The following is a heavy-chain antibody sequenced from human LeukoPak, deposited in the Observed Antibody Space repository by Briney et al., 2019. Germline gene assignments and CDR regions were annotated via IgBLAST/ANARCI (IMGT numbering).Heavy chain of an antibody. V-gene: IGHV3-23*01. CDR2: ISTSGGRT. CDR3: AKLKGEVGVGGQWYFDL. Sequence: GGSLRLSCAASGFTFSTYALSWVRQAPGKGLQWVSVISTSGGRTSYADSVKGRFTISRDNSKNTLYLQINSLRAEDTAVYYCAKLKGEVGVGGQWYFDLWGQGTLVTVSS. J-gene: IGHJ4*02. D-gene: IGHD1-26*01. CDR1: GFTFSTYA.